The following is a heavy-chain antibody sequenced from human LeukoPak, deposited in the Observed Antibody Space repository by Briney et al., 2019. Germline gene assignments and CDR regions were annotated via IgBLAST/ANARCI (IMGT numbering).Heavy chain of an antibody. V-gene: IGHV1-46*01. Sequence: GASVKVSCKASGYTFTSYYMHWVRQAPGQGLEWMGIINPSGGSTSYAQKFQGRVTVTRDTSTSTVYMELSSLRAEDTAVYYCAKVSGSGGTKYQPFDYWGQGTLVTVSS. CDR2: INPSGGST. CDR1: GYTFTSYY. CDR3: AKVSGSGGTKYQPFDY. J-gene: IGHJ4*02. D-gene: IGHD2-15*01.